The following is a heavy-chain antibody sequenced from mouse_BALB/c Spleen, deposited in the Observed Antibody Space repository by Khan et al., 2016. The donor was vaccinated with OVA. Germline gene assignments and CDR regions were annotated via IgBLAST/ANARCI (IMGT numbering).Heavy chain of an antibody. CDR3: ASHLSGSFAY. J-gene: IGHJ3*01. V-gene: IGHV5-6*01. CDR2: INSDGYYT. D-gene: IGHD1-3*01. Sequence: VQLKESGGDLVRPGGSLKLSCAASGFTFSAYGMSWVRQSPDKRLEWVATINSDGYYTYYPARLKGRFIISGDHAKNTQYPQMHSLESEDTAMYYCASHLSGSFAYWGQGTLVTVSA. CDR1: GFTFSAYG.